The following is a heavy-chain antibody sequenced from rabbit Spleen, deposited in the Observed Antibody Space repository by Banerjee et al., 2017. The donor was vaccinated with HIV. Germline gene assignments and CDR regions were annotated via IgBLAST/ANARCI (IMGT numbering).Heavy chain of an antibody. D-gene: IGHD1-1*01. CDR3: ARDLVAVIGWNFNL. CDR1: GIDFSSYYY. V-gene: IGHV1S45*01. J-gene: IGHJ4*01. Sequence: QEQLEESGGGLVKPGGTLTLTCKASGIDFSSYYYMCWVRQAPGKGLEWIGCIYTGSGGSTYYASWAKGRFTVSKTSSTTVTLQMTSLTAADTATYFCARDLVAVIGWNFNLWGPGTLVTVS. CDR2: IYTGSGGST.